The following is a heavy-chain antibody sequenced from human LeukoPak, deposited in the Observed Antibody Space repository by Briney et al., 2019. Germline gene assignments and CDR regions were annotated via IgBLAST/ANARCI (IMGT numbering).Heavy chain of an antibody. CDR3: STVKRGWNYRPREYYYYYMDV. Sequence: GGSLRLSCAASGFTFRDYGMSWVRQAPGKGLEWVGRIKSKTDGGTTDYAAPVKGRFTISRDDSKNTLYLQINSLKTEDTAVYYCSTVKRGWNYRPREYYYYYMDVWGKGTTVTVSS. V-gene: IGHV3-15*01. CDR1: GFTFRDYG. CDR2: IKSKTDGGTT. D-gene: IGHD1-7*01. J-gene: IGHJ6*03.